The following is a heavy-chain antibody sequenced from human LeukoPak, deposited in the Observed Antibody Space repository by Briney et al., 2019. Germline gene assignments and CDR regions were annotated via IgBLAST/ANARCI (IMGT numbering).Heavy chain of an antibody. J-gene: IGHJ5*02. V-gene: IGHV4-34*01. Sequence: PSETLSLTCAVYGDSFKNYYWTWIRQSPEKGLEWIGEINHGGLTSYNPSLESRLTLLVDTSKNQFSLNLRSVTAADTAVYFCARARAFVWGRYRYIPYYFDPWGQGTLVTVSS. CDR1: GDSFKNYY. D-gene: IGHD3-16*02. CDR3: ARARAFVWGRYRYIPYYFDP. CDR2: INHGGLT.